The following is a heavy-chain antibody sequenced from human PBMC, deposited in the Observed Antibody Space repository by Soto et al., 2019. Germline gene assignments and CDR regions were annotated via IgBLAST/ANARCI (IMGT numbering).Heavy chain of an antibody. CDR2: IIPIFGTA. V-gene: IGHV1-69*13. CDR3: ARSGYHMAPFAY. Sequence: AASVKVSCKASGGTFSSYAISWVRQAPGQGLEWMGGIIPIFGTANYAQKFQGRVTITADESTSTAYMELSSLRSEDTAVYYCARSGYHMAPFAYWGKGTLVTVSS. D-gene: IGHD3-22*01. CDR1: GGTFSSYA. J-gene: IGHJ4*02.